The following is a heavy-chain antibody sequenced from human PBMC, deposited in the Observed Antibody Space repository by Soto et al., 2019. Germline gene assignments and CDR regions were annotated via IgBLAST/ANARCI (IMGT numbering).Heavy chain of an antibody. CDR3: ARDRGVLQAFDY. CDR1: GFTFSSYS. Sequence: GSLRLSCAASGFTFSSYSMNWVRQAPGKGLEWVSSISSSSSYIYYADSVKGRFTISRDNAKNSLYLQMNSLRAEDTAVYYCARDRGVLQAFDYWGQGTLVTVPQ. CDR2: ISSSSSYI. V-gene: IGHV3-21*01. D-gene: IGHD4-4*01. J-gene: IGHJ4*02.